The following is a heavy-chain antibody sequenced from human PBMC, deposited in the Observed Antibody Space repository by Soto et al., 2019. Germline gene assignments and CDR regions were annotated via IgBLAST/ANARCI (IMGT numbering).Heavy chain of an antibody. CDR2: MKEDGGEI. J-gene: IGHJ4*02. CDR1: GFTFGNYW. Sequence: GGSLRLACVASGFTFGNYWMAWVRQPPGKGLEWVANMKEDGGEINYVDSVKGRFTISRDNAKNSLYLQMNSLRVEDTAVYYCVRDRGYSTFDYWGQGTPVTVSS. D-gene: IGHD4-4*01. V-gene: IGHV3-7*03. CDR3: VRDRGYSTFDY.